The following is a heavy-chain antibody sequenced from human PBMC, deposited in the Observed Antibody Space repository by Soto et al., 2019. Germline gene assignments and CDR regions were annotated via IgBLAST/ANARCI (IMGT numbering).Heavy chain of an antibody. J-gene: IGHJ6*03. CDR3: TRDPSGDY. CDR1: EFTFSTYA. D-gene: IGHD6-25*01. Sequence: EVQVLESGGGLVQPGGSLRLACATSEFTFSTYAMTWVRQAPGEGLEWVSSITGSGDGTSYTDSVRGRFSIPRDNSKNTLYLRMNSLRVEDKAVYYCTRDPSGDY. CDR2: ITGSGDGT. V-gene: IGHV3-23*01.